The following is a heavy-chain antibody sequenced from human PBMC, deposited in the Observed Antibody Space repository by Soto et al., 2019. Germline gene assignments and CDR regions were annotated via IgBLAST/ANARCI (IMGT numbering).Heavy chain of an antibody. CDR2: IHHSGTT. CDR3: ARQELELDWFDP. CDR1: GGSVTSRNW. J-gene: IGHJ5*02. D-gene: IGHD1-7*01. Sequence: QVQLQESGPGLVQPAGTLSLTCTVSGGSVTSRNWWIWVRQPPGKGLEWIGAIHHSGTTDYNPSLKSRATISVDKSKNHFSLRLTSVTAADTALYYCARQELELDWFDPWGRGTLVSVSS. V-gene: IGHV4-4*02.